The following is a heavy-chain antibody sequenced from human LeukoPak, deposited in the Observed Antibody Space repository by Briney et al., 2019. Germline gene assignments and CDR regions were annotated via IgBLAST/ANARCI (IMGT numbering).Heavy chain of an antibody. CDR1: GFTFSSYG. CDR3: AKKSPGTYYAPPDY. Sequence: GGSLRLSCAASGFTFSSYGMHWVRQAPGKGLEWVAVTSSDGSKKDYADSVKGRFTISRDNSKNTLFLQMNSLRAEDTAVYYCAKKSPGTYYAPPDYWGQGTLVTVSS. J-gene: IGHJ4*02. CDR2: TSSDGSKK. V-gene: IGHV3-30*18. D-gene: IGHD3-10*01.